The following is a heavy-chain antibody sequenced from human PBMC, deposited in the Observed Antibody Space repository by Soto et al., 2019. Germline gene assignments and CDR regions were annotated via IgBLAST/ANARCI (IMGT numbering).Heavy chain of an antibody. J-gene: IGHJ6*03. D-gene: IGHD4-4*01. CDR1: GGSISSYY. V-gene: IGHV4-59*08. Sequence: SETLSLTCTVSGGSISSYYWSWIRQPPGKGLEWIGYIYYSGSTNYNPSLKSRVTISVDTSKNQFSLKLSSVTAADTAVYYCARQNSLYKHDYSKPPSYYYYMDVWGKGTTVTVSS. CDR3: ARQNSLYKHDYSKPPSYYYYMDV. CDR2: IYYSGST.